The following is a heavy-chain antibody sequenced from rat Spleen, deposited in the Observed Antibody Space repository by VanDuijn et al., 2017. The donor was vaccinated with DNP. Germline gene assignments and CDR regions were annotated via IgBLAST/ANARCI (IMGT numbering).Heavy chain of an antibody. J-gene: IGHJ2*01. V-gene: IGHV3-3*01. CDR1: GYSITSCCR. Sequence: EVQLQESGPGLVEPSQSLSLTCSVTGYSITSCCRWTWIRKFPGHKLEWMGYINSAGSIEYNPSLKGRISITRDTSKNQFFLHLNSVTTEDTATYYCARWSDYFDYWGQGVMVTVSS. D-gene: IGHD4-2*01. CDR3: ARWSDYFDY. CDR2: INSAGSI.